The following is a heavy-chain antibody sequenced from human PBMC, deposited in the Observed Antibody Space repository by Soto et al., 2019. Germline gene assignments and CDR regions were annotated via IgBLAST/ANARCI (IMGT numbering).Heavy chain of an antibody. Sequence: SETLSLTCTGSGGSISSYYWSWIRQPPGKGLEWIGYIYYSGSTNYNPSLKSRVTISVDTSKNQFSLKLSSVTAADTAVYYCARGGSSSSDYWGQGTLVTVSS. J-gene: IGHJ4*02. CDR1: GGSISSYY. CDR2: IYYSGST. V-gene: IGHV4-59*01. CDR3: ARGGSSSSDY. D-gene: IGHD6-6*01.